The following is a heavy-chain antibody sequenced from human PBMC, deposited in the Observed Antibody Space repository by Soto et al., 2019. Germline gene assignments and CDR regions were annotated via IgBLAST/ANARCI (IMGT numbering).Heavy chain of an antibody. Sequence: PSQTLSLTCAISGDSVSSDSAAWNWIRQSPSRGLEWLGRTYYRSKWYTDYAVFMKSRMSINPDTSKNQFSLELKSMTFEDTAVYFCARGGRPGRNYSSSWYWFDPWGQGTQVTVSS. V-gene: IGHV6-1*01. CDR1: GDSVSSDSAA. CDR2: TYYRSKWYT. D-gene: IGHD6-13*01. J-gene: IGHJ5*02. CDR3: ARGGRPGRNYSSSWYWFDP.